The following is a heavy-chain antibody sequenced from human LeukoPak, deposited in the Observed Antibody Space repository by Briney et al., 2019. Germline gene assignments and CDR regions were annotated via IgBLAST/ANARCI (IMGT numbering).Heavy chain of an antibody. D-gene: IGHD3-10*01. CDR2: MKREGSET. J-gene: IGHJ4*02. CDR1: GFTFSSYS. Sequence: SGGSLRLSCVVSGFTFSSYSMIWVRQAPGKGLQWVANMKREGSETTYAESVKGRFTISRDNTKNALYLQVNSLRAEDTAVYYCGRHRSGSGTYFIDYWGQGTLVSVSS. CDR3: GRHRSGSGTYFIDY. V-gene: IGHV3-7*01.